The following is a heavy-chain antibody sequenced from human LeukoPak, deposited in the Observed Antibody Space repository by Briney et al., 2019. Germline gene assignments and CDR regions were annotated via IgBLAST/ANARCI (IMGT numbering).Heavy chain of an antibody. D-gene: IGHD6-13*01. Sequence: GGSLRLSCAAWGFTLRDNKMGGVGQAPGKGLEWVSYISSSSSYTNYADSVKGRFTISRDNAKNSLYLQMNSLRAEDTAVYSCARGIASAGYAFDIWGQGTMVTVSS. CDR2: ISSSSSYT. V-gene: IGHV3-11*05. J-gene: IGHJ3*02. CDR1: GFTLRDNK. CDR3: ARGIASAGYAFDI.